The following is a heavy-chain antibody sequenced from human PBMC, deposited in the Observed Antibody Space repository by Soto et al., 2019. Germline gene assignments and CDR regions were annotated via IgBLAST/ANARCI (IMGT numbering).Heavy chain of an antibody. V-gene: IGHV4-4*07. CDR2: VYSSGTT. Sequence: NPSETLSLTCSVSGGSINSYWWAGIRKPAGKGLEWIGRVYSSGTTDYNPSLNSRATLSVETSKNQFSLKLSSVTAADTAVYYCARDIGSYAYGEGYWGQGIQVTVSS. D-gene: IGHD3-10*01. CDR1: GGSINSYW. CDR3: ARDIGSYAYGEGY. J-gene: IGHJ4*02.